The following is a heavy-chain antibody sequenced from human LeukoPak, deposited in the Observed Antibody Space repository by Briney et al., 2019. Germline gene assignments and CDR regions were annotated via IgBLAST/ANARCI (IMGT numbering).Heavy chain of an antibody. CDR3: ARDSPYYYGSGSATYYMDV. V-gene: IGHV4-34*01. D-gene: IGHD3-10*01. CDR2: INHSGST. J-gene: IGHJ6*03. Sequence: SETLSLTCAVYGGSFSGYYWSWIRQPPGKGLEWIGGINHSGSTNCNPSLKSRVTISVDTSKNQFSLKLSSVTAADTAVYYCARDSPYYYGSGSATYYMDVWGKGTTVTISS. CDR1: GGSFSGYY.